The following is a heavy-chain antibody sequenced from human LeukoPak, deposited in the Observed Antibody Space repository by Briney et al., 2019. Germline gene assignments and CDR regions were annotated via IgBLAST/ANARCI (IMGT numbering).Heavy chain of an antibody. CDR3: ARDLAWGAFDY. Sequence: GGSLRLSCAASGFTFSSYPLNWVRQAPGKGLEWVSSISTTNSYIYYADSVKGRFTISRDDSKNTLSLQMNSLRVEDTAVYYCARDLAWGAFDYWGQGTLVTVSS. V-gene: IGHV3-21*04. CDR2: ISTTNSYI. D-gene: IGHD7-27*01. J-gene: IGHJ4*02. CDR1: GFTFSSYP.